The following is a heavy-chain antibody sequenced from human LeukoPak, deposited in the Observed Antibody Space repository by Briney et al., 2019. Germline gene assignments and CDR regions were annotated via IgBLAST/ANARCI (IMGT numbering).Heavy chain of an antibody. CDR1: GGSILSGDYY. D-gene: IGHD5-24*01. CDR2: IYYSEST. Sequence: SETLFLTCTVSGGSILSGDYYWRWIRQPPGKGLERLGYIYYSESTYYNPSLKSRVTISVDTSKNQFSLKLSSVTAADKAVYYCARAQRYGYTDFDYWGQGTLVTVSS. J-gene: IGHJ4*02. CDR3: ARAQRYGYTDFDY. V-gene: IGHV4-30-4*01.